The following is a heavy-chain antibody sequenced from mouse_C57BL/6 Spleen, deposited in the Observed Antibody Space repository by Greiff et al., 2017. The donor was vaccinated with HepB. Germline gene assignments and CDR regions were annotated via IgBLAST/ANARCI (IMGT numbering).Heavy chain of an antibody. V-gene: IGHV1-69*01. CDR2: IDPSDSYT. CDR3: AREGASSGPFAY. CDR1: GYTFTSYW. Sequence: QVQLQQPGAELVMPGASVKLSCKASGYTFTSYWMHWVKQRPGQGLEWIGEIDPSDSYTNYNQKFKGKSTLTVDKSSSTAYMQLSSLTSEDSAVYYCAREGASSGPFAYWGQGTGHCLC. D-gene: IGHD3-2*02. J-gene: IGHJ3*01.